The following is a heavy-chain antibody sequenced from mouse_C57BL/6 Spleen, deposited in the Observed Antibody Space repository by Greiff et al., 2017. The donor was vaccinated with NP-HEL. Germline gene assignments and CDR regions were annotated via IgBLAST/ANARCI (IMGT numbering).Heavy chain of an antibody. CDR1: GFSLTSYA. D-gene: IGHD2-4*01. Sequence: VQRVESGPGLVAPSQSLSITCTVSGFSLTSYAISWVRQPPGKGLEWLGVIWTGGGTNYNSALKSRLSISKDNSKSQVFLKMNSLQTDDTARYYCARCAPYDYEWYFDVWGTGTTVTVSS. CDR3: ARCAPYDYEWYFDV. CDR2: IWTGGGT. J-gene: IGHJ1*03. V-gene: IGHV2-9-1*01.